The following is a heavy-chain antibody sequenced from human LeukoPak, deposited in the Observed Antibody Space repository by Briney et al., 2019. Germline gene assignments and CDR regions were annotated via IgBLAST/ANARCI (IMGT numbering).Heavy chain of an antibody. Sequence: GGSLRLSCAASGFTFNKYYMTWIRQVPGKGLEGVSYISGSGTAYYADSVTGRFTISRDNAQNSLYLQMNSLRAEDTAVYYCARDPGVSGGGNSGAFDIWGQGTMVTVSS. CDR3: ARDPGVSGGGNSGAFDI. V-gene: IGHV3-11*04. J-gene: IGHJ3*02. CDR1: GFTFNKYY. D-gene: IGHD4-23*01. CDR2: ISGSGTA.